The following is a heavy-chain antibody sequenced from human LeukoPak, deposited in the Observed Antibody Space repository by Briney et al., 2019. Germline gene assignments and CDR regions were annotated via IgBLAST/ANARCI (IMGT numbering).Heavy chain of an antibody. CDR1: GGSISSHY. Sequence: SETLSLTCTVSGGSISSHYWSWIRQPPGKGLEWIGYIYCSGSTNYNPSLKSRVTISVDTSKNQFSLKLSSVTAADTAVYYCARFLSDYDALYFDYWGQGTLVTVSS. CDR2: IYCSGST. V-gene: IGHV4-59*11. CDR3: ARFLSDYDALYFDY. D-gene: IGHD5-12*01. J-gene: IGHJ4*02.